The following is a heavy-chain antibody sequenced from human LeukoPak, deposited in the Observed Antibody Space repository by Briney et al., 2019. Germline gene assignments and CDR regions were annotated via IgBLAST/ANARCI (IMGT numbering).Heavy chain of an antibody. CDR3: ARLWYYGSGSYYNIDY. Sequence: GGSLRLSCAASGFTFSNYGMHWVRQAPGKGLEGVAFIRYDGTNKYYADSVKGRFTISRDNAKNSLYLQMNSLRAEDTAVYYCARLWYYGSGSYYNIDYWGQGTLVTVSS. CDR2: IRYDGTNK. J-gene: IGHJ4*02. V-gene: IGHV3-30*02. CDR1: GFTFSNYG. D-gene: IGHD3-10*01.